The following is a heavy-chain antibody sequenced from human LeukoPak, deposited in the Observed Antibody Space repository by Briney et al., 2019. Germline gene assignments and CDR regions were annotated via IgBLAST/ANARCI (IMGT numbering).Heavy chain of an antibody. CDR1: GFTFSSYA. CDR3: AGVIQRATAMITFGGVIALDY. CDR2: ISYDGSNK. Sequence: GGSLRLSCAASGFTFSSYAMHWVRQAPGKGLEWVAVISYDGSNKYYADSVKGRFTISRDNSKNTLYLQMNSLRAEDTAVYYCAGVIQRATAMITFGGVIALDYWGQGTLVTVSS. V-gene: IGHV3-30*04. D-gene: IGHD3-16*02. J-gene: IGHJ4*02.